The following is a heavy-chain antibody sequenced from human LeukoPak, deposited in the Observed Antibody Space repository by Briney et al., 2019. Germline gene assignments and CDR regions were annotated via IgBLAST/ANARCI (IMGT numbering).Heavy chain of an antibody. CDR2: IYWDDDK. V-gene: IGHV2-5*02. J-gene: IGHJ3*02. CDR3: AHGKEMATIRVDAFDI. CDR1: GFSLSTSGVG. Sequence: SGPTLVKPTQTLTLTCTFSGFSLSTSGVGVGRIRQPPGKALEWLALIYWDDDKRYSPSLKSRLTITKDTSKNQVVLTVTNMDPVDTATYYCAHGKEMATIRVDAFDIWGQGTMVTVSS. D-gene: IGHD5-24*01.